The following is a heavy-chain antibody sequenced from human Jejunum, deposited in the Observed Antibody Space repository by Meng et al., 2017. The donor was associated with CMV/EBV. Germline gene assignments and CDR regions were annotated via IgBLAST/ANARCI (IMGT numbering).Heavy chain of an antibody. V-gene: IGHV1-8*03. CDR1: TCTSYD. D-gene: IGHD2-2*01. J-gene: IGHJ4*02. CDR2: MNPSSGNT. Sequence: TCTSYDINGVRQATGQGLEWMGGMNPSSGNTGYAQKFKGRVTITRNTSISTAYMELSSLRSEDTAVYYCARGRGGYCSSTSCLFDCWGQGTLVTVSS. CDR3: ARGRGGYCSSTSCLFDC.